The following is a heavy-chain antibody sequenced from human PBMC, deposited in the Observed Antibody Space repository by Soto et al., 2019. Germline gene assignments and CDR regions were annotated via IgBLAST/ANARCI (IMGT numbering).Heavy chain of an antibody. Sequence: GGSLRLSCSASGFTFSGYAMHWVRQAPGKGLEYVSSISTNGGSTHYADSVKGRFTISRDNSKNTQYLQMSSLRADDTAVYYCVKGEYYYDSSGYYPFDYWGQGTLVTVSS. CDR2: ISTNGGST. D-gene: IGHD3-22*01. V-gene: IGHV3-64D*06. J-gene: IGHJ4*02. CDR1: GFTFSGYA. CDR3: VKGEYYYDSSGYYPFDY.